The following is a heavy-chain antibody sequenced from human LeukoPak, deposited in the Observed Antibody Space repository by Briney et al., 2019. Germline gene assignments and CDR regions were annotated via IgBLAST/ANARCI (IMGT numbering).Heavy chain of an antibody. CDR3: AKDNQLLYSASSSSLDY. CDR2: IYSGGST. V-gene: IGHV3-53*01. D-gene: IGHD2-2*02. CDR1: GFTVSNNY. Sequence: PGGSLRLSCAASGFTVSNNYMSWVRQAPGKGLEWVSVIYSGGSTYYADSVKGRFTISGDTSKNTLSLQMNSLRAEDTAVYYCAKDNQLLYSASSSSLDYWGQGTLVTVSS. J-gene: IGHJ4*02.